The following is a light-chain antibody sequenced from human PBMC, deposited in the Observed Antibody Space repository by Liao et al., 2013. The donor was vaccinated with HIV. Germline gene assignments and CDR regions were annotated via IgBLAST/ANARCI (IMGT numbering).Light chain of an antibody. CDR3: QTWDSSNMI. Sequence: SYVLTQPPSVSVAPGQTASITCSGDKLGDEYASWYQQKPGQSPVLVIYQDTRRPSGIPERFSGSNSGNTATLTISGTQTLDEADYYCQTWDSSNMIFGGGTKLTVL. CDR1: KLGDEY. CDR2: QDT. J-gene: IGLJ2*01. V-gene: IGLV3-1*01.